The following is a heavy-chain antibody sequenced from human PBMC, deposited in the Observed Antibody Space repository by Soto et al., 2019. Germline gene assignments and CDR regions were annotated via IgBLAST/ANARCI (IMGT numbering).Heavy chain of an antibody. CDR2: IDPSDSYT. Sequence: GDSLKISCKGSGYRFTNYWITWVRQMPGKGLEWMGRIDPSDSYTTYSPSFQGHVTFSIDTSTNTAYLQWGSLEASDTAMYYCARRGKYCGTSTCRFDTWGQGTLVTVSA. CDR1: GYRFTNYW. J-gene: IGHJ5*02. D-gene: IGHD2-21*01. V-gene: IGHV5-10-1*01. CDR3: ARRGKYCGTSTCRFDT.